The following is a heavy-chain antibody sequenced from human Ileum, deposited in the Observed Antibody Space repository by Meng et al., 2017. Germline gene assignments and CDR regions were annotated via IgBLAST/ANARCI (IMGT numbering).Heavy chain of an antibody. CDR2: VYHSGST. Sequence: VELPESGPGLVKPSEPLSLTCAVFGGSIESNNWWTWIRQPPGQGLEWIGEVYHSGSTHYNPSLQSRVTISIDNSKNRFSLSLNSVTAADTAIYYCARADYVRYFDLWGRGTLVTVSS. V-gene: IGHV4-4*02. J-gene: IGHJ2*01. CDR1: GGSIESNNW. D-gene: IGHD3-10*02. CDR3: ARADYVRYFDL.